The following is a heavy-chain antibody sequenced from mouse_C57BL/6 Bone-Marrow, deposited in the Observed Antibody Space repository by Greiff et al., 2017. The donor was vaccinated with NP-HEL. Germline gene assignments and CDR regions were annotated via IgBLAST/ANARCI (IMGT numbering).Heavy chain of an antibody. J-gene: IGHJ2*01. CDR3: ARFYGSSFDY. CDR1: GYTFTDYD. D-gene: IGHD1-1*01. V-gene: IGHV1-77*01. Sequence: QVQLQQSGAELVQPGASVKISCTASGYTFTDYDINWVKQRPGQGLEWIGNMGPGSGSTDYNEQFKGKATLTADKSSSKAYMQLSSLTSEDSAVYVCARFYGSSFDYWGQGTTLTVSS. CDR2: MGPGSGST.